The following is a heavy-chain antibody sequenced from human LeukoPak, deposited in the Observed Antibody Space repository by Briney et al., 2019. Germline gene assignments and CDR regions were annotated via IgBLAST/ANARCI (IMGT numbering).Heavy chain of an antibody. CDR2: ISSSSSII. D-gene: IGHD2-15*01. V-gene: IGHV3-48*04. CDR1: GFSFSTYR. CDR3: ASLCSGGTCFSPY. J-gene: IGHJ4*02. Sequence: PGGSLRLSCAASGFSFSTYRMNWVRQAPGKGLEWVSYISSSSSIIYYADSVKGRFTISRDNAKNSLYLQMSSLRVEDTAVYYCASLCSGGTCFSPYWGQGTLVSVSS.